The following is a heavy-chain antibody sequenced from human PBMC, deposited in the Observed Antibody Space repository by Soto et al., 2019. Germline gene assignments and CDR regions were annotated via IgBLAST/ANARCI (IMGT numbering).Heavy chain of an antibody. Sequence: EVQLVESGGGLVQPGGSLKLSCAASGFTFSSFWMNWVRQAPGKGLEWVVNIKGDGSEKYDVDSVKGRFTISRDNAKNSLYLEMNSLRAEDTAVYYCAAGFPPDYWGQGTLVTVSS. CDR3: AAGFPPDY. J-gene: IGHJ4*02. CDR1: GFTFSSFW. D-gene: IGHD3-10*01. CDR2: IKGDGSEK. V-gene: IGHV3-7*01.